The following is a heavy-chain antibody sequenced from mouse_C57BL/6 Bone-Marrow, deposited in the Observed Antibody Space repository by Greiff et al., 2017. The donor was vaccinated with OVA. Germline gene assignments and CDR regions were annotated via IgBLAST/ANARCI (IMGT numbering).Heavy chain of an antibody. CDR3: ARSPPHFDY. CDR2: INPSTGGT. Sequence: EVQLQQSGPELVKPGASVKISCKASGYSFTGYYMNWVKQSPEKSLEWIGEINPSTGGTTYNQKFKAKATLTVDKSSSTAYMQLKSLTSEDSAVYYCARSPPHFDYWGQGTTLTVSS. V-gene: IGHV1-42*01. CDR1: GYSFTGYY. J-gene: IGHJ2*01.